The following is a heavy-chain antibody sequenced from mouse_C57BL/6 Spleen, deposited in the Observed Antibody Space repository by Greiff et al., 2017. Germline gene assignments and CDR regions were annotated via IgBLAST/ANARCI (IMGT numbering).Heavy chain of an antibody. J-gene: IGHJ2*01. D-gene: IGHD1-1*01. CDR2: IDPNSGGT. CDR1: GYTFTSYW. V-gene: IGHV1-72*01. Sequence: QVQLQQPGAELVKPGASVKLSCKASGYTFTSYWMHWVKQRPGRGLEWIGRIDPNSGGTKYNAKFKSKATLTVDKPSSTAYMQLSSLTSEDSAVYDCARGGVTTVVADFDYWGQGTTRTVSS. CDR3: ARGGVTTVVADFDY.